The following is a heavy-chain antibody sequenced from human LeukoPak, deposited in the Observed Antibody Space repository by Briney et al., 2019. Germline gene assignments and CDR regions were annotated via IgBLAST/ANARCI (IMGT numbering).Heavy chain of an antibody. CDR3: AKDRPNFHENSGHYYRRDGDS. J-gene: IGHJ5*01. Sequence: PGGSLRLSCAASGFTFSSYAMSWVRQAPGKGLEWVASMCGTAGCTFYPDSVKGRFTISRDNSKNVLYLRMNSLTAEDTAIYYCAKDRPNFHENSGHYYRRDGDSWCQGTLVTVSS. CDR1: GFTFSSYA. V-gene: IGHV3-23*01. D-gene: IGHD3-22*01. CDR2: MCGTAGCT.